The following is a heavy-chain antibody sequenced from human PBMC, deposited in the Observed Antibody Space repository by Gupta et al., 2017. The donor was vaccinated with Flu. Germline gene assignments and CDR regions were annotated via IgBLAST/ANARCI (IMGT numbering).Heavy chain of an antibody. D-gene: IGHD2-2*01. CDR1: GFALRTSAVD. Sequence: QITLKASGPTLVKPTQTLTLTSTFSGFALRTSAVDVGWIRQPPGKALEWLALIYWDDDKRYSPSLKSRLTITKDTSKTQVVVTMTNMDPVDTATYYCAHRGSGYAEYYFDYWGQGTLVTVAS. V-gene: IGHV2-5*02. CDR3: AHRGSGYAEYYFDY. CDR2: IYWDDDK. J-gene: IGHJ4*02.